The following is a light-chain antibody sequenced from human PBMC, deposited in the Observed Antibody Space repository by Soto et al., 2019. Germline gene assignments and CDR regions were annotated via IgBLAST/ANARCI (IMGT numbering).Light chain of an antibody. CDR1: RSVSSSY. Sequence: VVTQYTGTLSLSPGERATLSCRASRSVSSSYLAWYQQKPGQAPRLLIYGASSRATGIPDRFSGSGSGTDFTLTISRLEPEDFAVYYCQQYGSSPPITFGQGTLLEIK. CDR3: QQYGSSPPIT. CDR2: GAS. J-gene: IGKJ5*01. V-gene: IGKV3-20*01.